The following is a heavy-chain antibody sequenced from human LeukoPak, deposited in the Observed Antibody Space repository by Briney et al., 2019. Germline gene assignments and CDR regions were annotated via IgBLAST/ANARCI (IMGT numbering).Heavy chain of an antibody. CDR1: GFSLTTSGMC. J-gene: IGHJ4*02. D-gene: IGHD6-19*01. CDR3: ARALAVAGGSPFDY. Sequence: SGPTLVNPTQTLTLTCTFSGFSLTTSGMCVTWIRQPPGRALEWLARIGWDDDKYYSASLKTRLTISKDTSKNQVVLTMTNLDPVDTATFYCARALAVAGGSPFDYWGQGTLVTVSS. CDR2: IGWDDDK. V-gene: IGHV2-70*12.